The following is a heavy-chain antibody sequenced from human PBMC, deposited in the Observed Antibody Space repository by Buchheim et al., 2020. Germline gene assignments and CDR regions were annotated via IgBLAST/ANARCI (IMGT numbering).Heavy chain of an antibody. V-gene: IGHV4-59*01. CDR2: VYHNGTT. D-gene: IGHD1-26*01. J-gene: IGHJ2*01. CDR3: ARDIEVVGATLYFDL. CDR1: GGSIRSNY. Sequence: QVQLQEWGPGLVKPSETLSLSCTVSGGSIRSNYWSWIRQPPGKGLEYLGQVYHNGTTNYNPSLKSQVSISLDTSKNQFSLGLRSVTAADTAVYYCARDIEVVGATLYFDLWGRGTL.